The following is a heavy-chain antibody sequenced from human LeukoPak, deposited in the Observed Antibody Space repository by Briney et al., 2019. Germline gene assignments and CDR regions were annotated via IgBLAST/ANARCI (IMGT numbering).Heavy chain of an antibody. CDR1: GDSISNFY. Sequence: SETLSLTCTVSGDSISNFYWSWIRQPAAKGLECIGRIYSSGSANYNPSLKSRVTMSVDTSKNQFSLKLSSVTAADTAVYYCARDARGYGDYPGYYYGMDVWGQGTTVTVSS. J-gene: IGHJ6*02. CDR3: ARDARGYGDYPGYYYGMDV. CDR2: IYSSGSA. D-gene: IGHD4-17*01. V-gene: IGHV4-4*07.